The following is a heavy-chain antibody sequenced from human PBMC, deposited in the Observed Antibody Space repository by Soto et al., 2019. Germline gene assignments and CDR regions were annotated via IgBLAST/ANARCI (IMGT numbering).Heavy chain of an antibody. J-gene: IGHJ4*02. CDR2: IYYSGST. Sequence: SETLSLTCTVSGGSISSYYWSWIRQPPGKGLEWIGYIYYSGSTNYNPSLKSRVTISVDTSKNQFSLKLSSVTAADTAVYYCARGTHRAPLTSDYWGQGTLVTVSS. CDR3: ARGTHRAPLTSDY. V-gene: IGHV4-59*01. CDR1: GGSISSYY.